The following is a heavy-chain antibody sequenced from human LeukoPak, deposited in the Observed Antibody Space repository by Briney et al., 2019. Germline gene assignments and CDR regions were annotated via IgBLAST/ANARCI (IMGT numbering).Heavy chain of an antibody. CDR2: IKQDGSEK. Sequence: GGSLRLSCAASGFTFSSYWMSWVRQAPGKGLEWVANIKQDGSEKYYVDSVKGRFTISRDSAKNSLYLQMNSLRAEDTAVYYCARDGRAYGISFDPWGQGTLVTVSS. V-gene: IGHV3-7*01. CDR1: GFTFSSYW. CDR3: ARDGRAYGISFDP. J-gene: IGHJ5*02. D-gene: IGHD3-9*01.